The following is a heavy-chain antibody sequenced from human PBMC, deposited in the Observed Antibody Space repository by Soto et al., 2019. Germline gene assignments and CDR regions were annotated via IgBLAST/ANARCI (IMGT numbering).Heavy chain of an antibody. Sequence: EVQFLESGGGVVRPGGSLRLSCVASGLSFASYAMTWVRQSSGKGLEWVACITGSGAVTSYTDSVRGRFIISRDNSTNTLYLQVHTLRADDAAVYYCGKDPNGDHFVAFDFWGQGATVIVSS. V-gene: IGHV3-23*01. CDR3: GKDPNGDHFVAFDF. CDR1: GLSFASYA. CDR2: ITGSGAVT. J-gene: IGHJ3*01. D-gene: IGHD4-17*01.